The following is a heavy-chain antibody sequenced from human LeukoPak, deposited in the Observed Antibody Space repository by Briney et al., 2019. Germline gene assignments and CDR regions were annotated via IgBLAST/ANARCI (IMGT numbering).Heavy chain of an antibody. J-gene: IGHJ6*02. CDR1: GFTSSSSW. CDR2: IKQDGSET. V-gene: IGHV3-7*03. Sequence: PGGSLRLSCVVSGFTSSSSWMNWVRQAPGKGLEWVASIKQDGSETYYVDSVKGRFTISRDNAKKSLYLQMNSLRAEDTALYHCARNNGMDVWGQGTTVIVSS. CDR3: ARNNGMDV.